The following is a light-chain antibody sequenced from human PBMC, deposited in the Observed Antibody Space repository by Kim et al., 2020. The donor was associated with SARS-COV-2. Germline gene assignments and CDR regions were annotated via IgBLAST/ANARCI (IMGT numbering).Light chain of an antibody. V-gene: IGKV3-20*01. Sequence: SQGERATLSCRASQSVSSSYLAWYQQKPGQAPRLLIYGASSRATGIPDRFSGSGSGTDFTLTISRLGPEDFAVYYCQQYGSSPLTFGGGTKVDIK. J-gene: IGKJ4*01. CDR1: QSVSSSY. CDR2: GAS. CDR3: QQYGSSPLT.